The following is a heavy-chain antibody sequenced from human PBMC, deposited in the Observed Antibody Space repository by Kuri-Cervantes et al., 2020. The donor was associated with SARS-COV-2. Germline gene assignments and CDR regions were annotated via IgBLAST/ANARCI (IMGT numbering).Heavy chain of an antibody. J-gene: IGHJ4*02. Sequence: LSLTCAASGFTFSSYAMSWVCQAPGKGLEWVAVIWYDGSNKYYADSVKGRFTISRDNSKNTLYLQMNSLRAEDTAVYYCARDRGYGGLRYYFDYWGQGTLVTVSS. D-gene: IGHD5-12*01. V-gene: IGHV3-33*08. CDR3: ARDRGYGGLRYYFDY. CDR1: GFTFSSYA. CDR2: IWYDGSNK.